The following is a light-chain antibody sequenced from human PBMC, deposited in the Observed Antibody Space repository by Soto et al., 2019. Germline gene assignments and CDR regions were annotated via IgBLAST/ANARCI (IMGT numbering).Light chain of an antibody. V-gene: IGLV2-14*01. CDR3: TSYTSSRTWV. CDR1: SSDVGGYNY. CDR2: EVS. J-gene: IGLJ3*02. Sequence: QSALTQPASVSGSPGQSITISCTGTSSDVGGYNYVSWYQQHPGKAPKLMIYEVSNRPSGVSNRFSGSKSGNTASLAISGLQAEDAAYYYCTSYTSSRTWVFGGGTKLTVL.